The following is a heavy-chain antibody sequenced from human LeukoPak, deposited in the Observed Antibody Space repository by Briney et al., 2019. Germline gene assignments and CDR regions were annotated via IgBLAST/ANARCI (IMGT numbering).Heavy chain of an antibody. CDR3: ARNFDY. CDR1: GGSISSSSYY. J-gene: IGHJ4*02. V-gene: IGHV4-39*07. Sequence: SETLSLTCTVSGGSISSSSYYWGWIRQPPGKGLEWIGSFYYGRNTYYNPSLKSRVTISADTSKNQFSLKLSSVTAADTAVYYCARNFDYWGQGTLVTVSS. CDR2: FYYGRNT.